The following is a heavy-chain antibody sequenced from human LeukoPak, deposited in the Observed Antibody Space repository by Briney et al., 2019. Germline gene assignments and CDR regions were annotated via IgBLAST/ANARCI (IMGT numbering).Heavy chain of an antibody. J-gene: IGHJ4*02. CDR3: ARDSQTYYYDSSGYSY. CDR1: GYTFTGYY. V-gene: IGHV1-2*02. CDR2: INPNSGGT. Sequence: ASVKVSCKASGYTFTGYYMHWVRQAPGQGLEWMGWINPNSGGTNYAQKFQGRVTMTRDTSISTAYMELRRLRSDDTAVYYCARDSQTYYYDSSGYSYWGQGTLVTVSS. D-gene: IGHD3-22*01.